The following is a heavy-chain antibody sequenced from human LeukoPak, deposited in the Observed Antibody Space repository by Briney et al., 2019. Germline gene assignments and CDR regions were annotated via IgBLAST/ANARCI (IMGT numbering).Heavy chain of an antibody. CDR1: GGTFSSYA. D-gene: IGHD3-10*01. CDR3: ARDGRLHGSWNFDY. Sequence: ASVKVSCKASGGTFSSYAISWVRQAPGQGLEWMGRIIPILGIANYAQKFQGRVTITADKSTSTAYMELSSLRSEDTAVYYCARDGRLHGSWNFDYWGRGTLVTVSS. CDR2: IIPILGIA. J-gene: IGHJ4*02. V-gene: IGHV1-69*04.